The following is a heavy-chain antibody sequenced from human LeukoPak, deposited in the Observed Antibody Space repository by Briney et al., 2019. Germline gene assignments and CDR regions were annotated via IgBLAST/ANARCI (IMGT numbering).Heavy chain of an antibody. V-gene: IGHV4-30-2*01. D-gene: IGHD6-6*01. CDR2: IYHCGST. CDR1: GGSISSGGSS. Sequence: SETLSLTCAVCGGSISSGGSSWSWIRQPPGKGLEWIGNIYHCGSTYYNPSLKSRVTISVDRFKNQFSLKLSSVTAADTAVYYCARGVPHARSSGYFDYWGQGTLVTVSS. J-gene: IGHJ4*02. CDR3: ARGVPHARSSGYFDY.